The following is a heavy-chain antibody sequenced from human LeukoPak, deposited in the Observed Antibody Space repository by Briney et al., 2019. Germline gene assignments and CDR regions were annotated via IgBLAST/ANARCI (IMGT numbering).Heavy chain of an antibody. Sequence: GGSLRLSCAASAFTFSSYWMHWDSQAPGKGLVWVSHINTDGSSTTYADSVKGRLTISRDNAKNTLYLQMNSLRAEDTAVYYCARSGGSSSLGYWGQGTLVTVSS. D-gene: IGHD6-6*01. V-gene: IGHV3-74*01. J-gene: IGHJ4*02. CDR2: INTDGSST. CDR3: ARSGGSSSLGY. CDR1: AFTFSSYW.